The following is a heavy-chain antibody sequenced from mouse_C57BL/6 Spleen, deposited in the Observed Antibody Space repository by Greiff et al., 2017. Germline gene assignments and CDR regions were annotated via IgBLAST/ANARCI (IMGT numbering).Heavy chain of an antibody. J-gene: IGHJ3*01. CDR2: ISDGGSYT. Sequence: EVKLQESGGGLVKPGGSLKLSCAASGFTFSSYAMSWVRQTPEKRLEWVATISDGGSYTYYPDNVKGRFTISRDNAKNNLYLQMSHQKSEDTAMYYCARGETAQATFAYWGQGTLVTVSA. V-gene: IGHV5-4*03. CDR3: ARGETAQATFAY. CDR1: GFTFSSYA. D-gene: IGHD3-2*02.